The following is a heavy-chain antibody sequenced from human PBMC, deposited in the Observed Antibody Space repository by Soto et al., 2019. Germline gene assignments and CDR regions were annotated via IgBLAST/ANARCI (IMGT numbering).Heavy chain of an antibody. V-gene: IGHV4-59*01. Sequence: SETLSLTCAVYGGSISSYYWSWIRQPPGKGLEWIGYIYYSGSTNYNPSLKSRVTISVDTSKNQFSLKLSSVTAADTAVYYCPRAAPRYCGGSGCYSGMDYWGQGTLVTVSS. CDR1: GGSISSYY. D-gene: IGHD2-15*01. CDR3: PRAAPRYCGGSGCYSGMDY. CDR2: IYYSGST. J-gene: IGHJ4*02.